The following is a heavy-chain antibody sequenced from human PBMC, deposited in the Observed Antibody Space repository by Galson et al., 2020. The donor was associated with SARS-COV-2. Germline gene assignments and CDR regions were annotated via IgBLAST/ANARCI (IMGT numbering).Heavy chain of an antibody. Sequence: SGPTLVKPTQTLTLTCTFSGFSLSTSGMCVSWIRQPPGKALEWLARLDWDDDKYYSHSLKTRLTISKDTSKNQVVLTMTNMDPVDTATYYCARIHYGSSGYYFDYWGQGTLVTVSS. CDR1: GFSLSTSGMC. D-gene: IGHD3-22*01. CDR3: ARIHYGSSGYYFDY. J-gene: IGHJ4*02. V-gene: IGHV2-70*11. CDR2: LDWDDDK.